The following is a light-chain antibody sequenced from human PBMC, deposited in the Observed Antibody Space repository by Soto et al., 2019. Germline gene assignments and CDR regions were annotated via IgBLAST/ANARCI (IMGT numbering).Light chain of an antibody. Sequence: QSVLTQPPSASGSPGQSVTISCTGTSSDVGGYYYVYWYQQHPGKAPKLLIYEVSKRPSGVPDRFSGSKSGTTASLTISGLRSEDEADYYCAAWDDSLSGSGVFGTGTKVTVL. CDR1: SSDVGGYYY. J-gene: IGLJ1*01. V-gene: IGLV2-8*01. CDR3: AAWDDSLSGSGV. CDR2: EVS.